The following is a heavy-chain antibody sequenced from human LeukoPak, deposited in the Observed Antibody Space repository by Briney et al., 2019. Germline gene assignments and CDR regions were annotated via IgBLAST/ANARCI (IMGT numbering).Heavy chain of an antibody. CDR1: VFTFSNAW. D-gene: IGHD2-15*01. CDR3: TTGRLYCSGGTCFY. V-gene: IGHV3-15*01. J-gene: IGHJ4*02. CDR2: IKSKTDGGTT. Sequence: PGGSLRLSCAASVFTFSNAWMSWVRQAPGKGLEWVGRIKSKTDGGTTDYAAPVKGRFTISRDDSKNTLYLQMNSLKTEDTAVYYCTTGRLYCSGGTCFYWGQGTLVTVSS.